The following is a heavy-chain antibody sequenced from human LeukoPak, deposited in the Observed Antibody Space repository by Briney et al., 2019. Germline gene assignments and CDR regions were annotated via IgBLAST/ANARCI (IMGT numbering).Heavy chain of an antibody. Sequence: SVKVSCKASGGPFSSITITWLRQAPGLGPEWMGVVVPILDSSNSAQKFHGRVLITTDESTSTAYMELSSLRSDDTAVYYCARVVGLGAFDIWGRGTMVTVSS. D-gene: IGHD2-15*01. CDR3: ARVVGLGAFDI. CDR2: VVPILDSS. CDR1: GGPFSSIT. V-gene: IGHV1-69*16. J-gene: IGHJ3*02.